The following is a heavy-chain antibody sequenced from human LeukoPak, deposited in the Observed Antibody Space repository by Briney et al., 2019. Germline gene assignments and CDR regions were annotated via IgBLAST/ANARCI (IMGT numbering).Heavy chain of an antibody. CDR3: ANVGYYDSSGHTFDY. Sequence: PGGSLRLSCAASGFTFSVYSMNWVRQAPGKGLEWVSSIDSIISDTYYADSVQGRFTISRDNSKNTLYLQMNSLRAEDTAVYYCANVGYYDSSGHTFDYWGQGTLVTVSS. V-gene: IGHV3-21*01. J-gene: IGHJ4*02. CDR1: GFTFSVYS. D-gene: IGHD3-22*01. CDR2: IDSIISDT.